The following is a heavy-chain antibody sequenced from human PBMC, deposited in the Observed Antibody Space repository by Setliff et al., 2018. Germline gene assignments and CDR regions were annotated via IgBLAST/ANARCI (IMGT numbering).Heavy chain of an antibody. Sequence: PSETLSLTCGVSGYSISSGYDWGWIRQPPGKGLEWIGSISYSGSTYYNPSLKSRVTISMDTSKNQFSLKLNSVTAADMAVYYCARSRAGTSYFEYWGQGTLVTVSS. CDR3: ARSRAGTSYFEY. V-gene: IGHV4-38-2*01. D-gene: IGHD6-19*01. CDR2: ISYSGST. J-gene: IGHJ4*02. CDR1: GYSISSGYD.